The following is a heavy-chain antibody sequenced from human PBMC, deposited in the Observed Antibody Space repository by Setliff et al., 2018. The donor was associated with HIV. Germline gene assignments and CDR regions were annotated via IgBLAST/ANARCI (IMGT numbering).Heavy chain of an antibody. Sequence: SENLSLTCDVSGYSISSGYYWGWIRQPPGKGLEWIGSIYHSGTIFYKPSLKSRLAISVDTSKNHFSLNLTSVTAADTAVYFCSRHRANWGGPWDYWGQGTLVTVSS. CDR3: SRHRANWGGPWDY. CDR2: IYHSGTI. V-gene: IGHV4-38-2*01. D-gene: IGHD3-16*01. CDR1: GYSISSGYY. J-gene: IGHJ4*02.